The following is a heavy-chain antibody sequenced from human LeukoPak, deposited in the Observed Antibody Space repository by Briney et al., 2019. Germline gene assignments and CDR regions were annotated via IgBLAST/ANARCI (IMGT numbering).Heavy chain of an antibody. D-gene: IGHD3-10*01. CDR2: TNSDGSST. CDR3: AKDGAFYYGSGSYYNPYYFDY. Sequence: GGSLRLSCAASGFTFSSYWMHWVRQAPGKGLVWVSRTNSDGSSTSYADSVKGRFTISRDNAKNTLYLQMNSLRAEDTAVYYCAKDGAFYYGSGSYYNPYYFDYWGQGTLVTVSS. J-gene: IGHJ4*02. CDR1: GFTFSSYW. V-gene: IGHV3-74*01.